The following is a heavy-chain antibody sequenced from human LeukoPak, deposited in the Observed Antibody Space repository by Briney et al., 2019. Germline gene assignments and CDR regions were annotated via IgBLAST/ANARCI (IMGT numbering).Heavy chain of an antibody. D-gene: IGHD2-15*01. CDR3: ARHELVAATSPDY. V-gene: IGHV4-59*08. CDR2: IYYSGLT. J-gene: IGHJ4*02. Sequence: PSETLSLTCTVSGGSISSYYWSWVRQPPGKGLEWIGYIYYSGLTNYNPSLKSRVTISVDTSKNQFSLKLSSVTAADTAVYYCARHELVAATSPDYWGQGTLVTVSS. CDR1: GGSISSYY.